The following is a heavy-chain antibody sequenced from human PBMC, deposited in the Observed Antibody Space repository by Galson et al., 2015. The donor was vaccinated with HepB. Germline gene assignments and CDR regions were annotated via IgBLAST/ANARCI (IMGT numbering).Heavy chain of an antibody. CDR3: AGKNYYDGTEDAFDI. Sequence: SLRLSCAASGFTFDDYAMHWVRQAPGKGLEWVSGISWNSGSIGYADSVKGRFTISRDNAKNSLYLQMNSLRAEDTAVYYCAGKNYYDGTEDAFDIWGQGTMVTVSS. D-gene: IGHD3-22*01. J-gene: IGHJ3*02. CDR1: GFTFDDYA. CDR2: ISWNSGSI. V-gene: IGHV3-9*01.